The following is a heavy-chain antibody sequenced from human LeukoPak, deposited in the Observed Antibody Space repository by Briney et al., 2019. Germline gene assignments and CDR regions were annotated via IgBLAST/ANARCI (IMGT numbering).Heavy chain of an antibody. J-gene: IGHJ4*02. CDR3: AKDYGYSSSWYDY. V-gene: IGHV3-9*01. CDR2: ISWNSASV. Sequence: GGSLRLSCEASGFTFDDYGMHWVRQAPGKGLEWVSTISWNSASVGYVDSVKGRSTISRDNAKKTLYLQMNSLRPEDTALYYCAKDYGYSSSWYDYWGQGTLVTVSS. D-gene: IGHD6-13*01. CDR1: GFTFDDYG.